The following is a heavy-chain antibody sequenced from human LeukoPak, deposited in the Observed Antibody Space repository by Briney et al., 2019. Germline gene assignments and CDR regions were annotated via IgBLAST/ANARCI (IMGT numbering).Heavy chain of an antibody. Sequence: ASVRVSCKASGYTFTVHYLNWLRQAPGRGLEWMGRINPNSGDTKYADKFLGRVIMTRDTSTSTAYLELNGLRSDDTASYYCARDMWELPSDYYYDFWGQGTLVTVSS. J-gene: IGHJ4*02. CDR3: ARDMWELPSDYYYDF. D-gene: IGHD1-26*01. CDR1: GYTFTVHY. V-gene: IGHV1-2*06. CDR2: INPNSGDT.